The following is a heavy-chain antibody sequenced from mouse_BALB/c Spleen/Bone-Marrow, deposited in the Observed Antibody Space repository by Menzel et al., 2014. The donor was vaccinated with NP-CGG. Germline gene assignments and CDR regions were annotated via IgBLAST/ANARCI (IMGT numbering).Heavy chain of an antibody. CDR3: TREDYGYTFAY. V-gene: IGHV5-6-4*01. D-gene: IGHD1-2*01. CDR2: TSSGGSYT. J-gene: IGHJ3*01. CDR1: GFTFSSYT. Sequence: EVKLVESGGGLVKPGASLKLSCAASGFTFSSYTMSWVRQTPEKRLEWVATTSSGGSYTYYPDSVKGRFTISRDNAKNTLYLQMSGLKSEDTAMYYCTREDYGYTFAYWGQGTLVTVSA.